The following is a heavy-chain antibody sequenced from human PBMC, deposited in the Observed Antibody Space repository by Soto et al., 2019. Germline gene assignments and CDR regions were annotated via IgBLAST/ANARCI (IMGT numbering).Heavy chain of an antibody. Sequence: QVQLVESGGGVVQPGRSLRLSCAASGFTFSSYAMHWVRQAPGKGLEWVAVISYDGSNKYYADSVKGRFTISRDNSKNTLYRQMNSLRAEDTAVYYCARLGYCSGGSCYNYYYYGMDVWGQGTTVTVSS. CDR3: ARLGYCSGGSCYNYYYYGMDV. CDR2: ISYDGSNK. J-gene: IGHJ6*02. CDR1: GFTFSSYA. V-gene: IGHV3-30-3*01. D-gene: IGHD2-15*01.